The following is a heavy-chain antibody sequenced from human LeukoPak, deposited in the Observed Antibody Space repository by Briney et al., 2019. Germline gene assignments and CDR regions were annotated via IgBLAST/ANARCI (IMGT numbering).Heavy chain of an antibody. CDR3: ARMVATEFGAYYYYYMDV. Sequence: ASVKVSCRASGYTFTIYRISWVRQAPGQGLEWMGWISACNGNTNYAQKLQGRVTMTTDTSTSTAYMELRSLRSDDTAVYYCARMVATEFGAYYYYYMDVWGKGTTVTVSS. CDR2: ISACNGNT. V-gene: IGHV1-18*01. J-gene: IGHJ6*03. D-gene: IGHD3-16*01. CDR1: GYTFTIYR.